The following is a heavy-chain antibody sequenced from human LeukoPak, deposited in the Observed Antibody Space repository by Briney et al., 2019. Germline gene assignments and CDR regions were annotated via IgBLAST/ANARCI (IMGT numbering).Heavy chain of an antibody. CDR2: MNLNSGNT. Sequence: ASVKVSCKASRYTFTSYDINWVRQATGQGLEWMGWMNLNSGNTGYAQKFQGRVTMTRNTSISTAYMELSSLRSEDTAVYYCARGFLGGFGELVLFAFDIWGQGAMVTVSS. CDR3: ARGFLGGFGELVLFAFDI. J-gene: IGHJ3*02. D-gene: IGHD3-10*01. CDR1: RYTFTSYD. V-gene: IGHV1-8*01.